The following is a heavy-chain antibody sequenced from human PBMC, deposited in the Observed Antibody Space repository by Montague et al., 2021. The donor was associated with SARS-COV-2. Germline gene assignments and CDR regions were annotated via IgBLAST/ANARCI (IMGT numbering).Heavy chain of an antibody. CDR2: N. Sequence: NDYAVSVKSRITINPDTSKNQISLQLNSATPEDTAVYYCARTSASSDYWGQGTLVTVSS. CDR3: ARTSASSDY. V-gene: IGHV6-1*01. D-gene: IGHD1-26*01. J-gene: IGHJ4*02.